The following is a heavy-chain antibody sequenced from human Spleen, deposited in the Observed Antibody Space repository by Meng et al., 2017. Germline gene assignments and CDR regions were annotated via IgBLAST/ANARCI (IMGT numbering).Heavy chain of an antibody. CDR3: ARDVGPYCFDY. V-gene: IGHV3-21*01. D-gene: IGHD1-26*01. CDR1: GFTFSSYS. Sequence: GESLKISCAASGFTFSSYSMNWVRQAPGKGLEWVSSISSSSSYIYYADSVKGRFTISRHNSKNTLYLQMNSLRAEDTAVYYCARDVGPYCFDYWGQGTLVTVSS. J-gene: IGHJ4*02. CDR2: ISSSSSYI.